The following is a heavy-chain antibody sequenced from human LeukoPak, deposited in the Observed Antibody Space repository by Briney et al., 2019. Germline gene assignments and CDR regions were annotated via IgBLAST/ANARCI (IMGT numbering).Heavy chain of an antibody. V-gene: IGHV1-18*01. CDR1: GYTFTSYG. Sequence: ASVKVSCRASGYTFTSYGISWVRQAPGQGLEWMGWISAHNGNTNYAQKLQGRVTMTTDTSTSTAYMELRSLRSDDTAVYYCARASYDSSDYEYFQHWGQGTLVTVSS. CDR2: ISAHNGNT. J-gene: IGHJ1*01. D-gene: IGHD3-22*01. CDR3: ARASYDSSDYEYFQH.